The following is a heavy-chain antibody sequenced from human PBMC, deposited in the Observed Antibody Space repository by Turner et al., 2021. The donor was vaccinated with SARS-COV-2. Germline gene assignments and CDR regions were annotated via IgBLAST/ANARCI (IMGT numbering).Heavy chain of an antibody. CDR2: IYYSGST. D-gene: IGHD5-18*01. V-gene: IGHV4-39*01. CDR3: ASTVWLRGAFDI. CDR1: VGSISSSSYY. J-gene: IGHJ3*02. Sequence: QLQLQESGPGLVKPSETLSLTCTVSVGSISSSSYYWGWIRQPPGKGLEWIGSIYYSGSTYYIPTLKSRVTTSVDTSKNQFSLKMSSVTAADTAVYYCASTVWLRGAFDIWGQGTMVTVSS.